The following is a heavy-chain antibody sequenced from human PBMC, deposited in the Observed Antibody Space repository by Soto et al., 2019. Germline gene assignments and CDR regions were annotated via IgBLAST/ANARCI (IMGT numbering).Heavy chain of an antibody. CDR2: IYHSGST. D-gene: IGHD6-19*01. CDR3: ASTVAGAVDY. Sequence: SETLSLTCAVYGGSFSGYYWSWIRQPPGKGLEWIGEIYHSGSTNYNPSLKSRVTISVDKSKNQFSLKLSSVTAADTAVYYCASTVAGAVDYWGQGTLVTVSS. J-gene: IGHJ4*02. CDR1: GGSFSGYY. V-gene: IGHV4-34*01.